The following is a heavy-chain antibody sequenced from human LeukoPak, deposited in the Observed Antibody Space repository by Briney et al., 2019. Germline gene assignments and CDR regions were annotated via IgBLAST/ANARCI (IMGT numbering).Heavy chain of an antibody. V-gene: IGHV1-18*01. CDR3: ARAGYCSGGSCYPYYYYYMDV. J-gene: IGHJ6*03. D-gene: IGHD2-15*01. CDR2: ISGHNDDT. CDR1: GYTFTSYA. Sequence: ASVKVSCKASGYTFTSYAISWVRQAPGQGLEWVGWISGHNDDTIYAHRLQGRVTMTTDTSTSTAYMELRSLRSDDTAVYYCARAGYCSGGSCYPYYYYYMDVWGKGTTVTVSS.